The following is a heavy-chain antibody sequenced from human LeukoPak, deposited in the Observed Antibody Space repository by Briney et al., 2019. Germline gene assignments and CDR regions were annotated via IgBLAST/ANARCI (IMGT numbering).Heavy chain of an antibody. D-gene: IGHD6-19*01. CDR3: ARTYNSGWYFDY. Sequence: GGSLRLSCATSGFTLSSFNMNWVRQAPGKGLEWVSYISSRGSSIYYADSVKGRFTISRDNAKNSLYLQMGSLRDDDTAVYYCARTYNSGWYFDYWGQGTLVTVSS. J-gene: IGHJ4*02. V-gene: IGHV3-48*02. CDR1: GFTLSSFN. CDR2: ISSRGSSI.